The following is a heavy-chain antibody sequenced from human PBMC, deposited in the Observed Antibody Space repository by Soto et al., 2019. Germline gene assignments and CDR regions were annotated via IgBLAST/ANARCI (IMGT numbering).Heavy chain of an antibody. CDR1: GFIFSTYA. CDR3: AKEPVCSGNHDY. CDR2: ISGNGGRT. D-gene: IGHD3-10*02. J-gene: IGHJ4*01. V-gene: IGHV3-23*01. Sequence: EVQLLESGRGLVQPGGSLRLSCTASGFIFSTYAMRCVRKAPGQGLEWFSAISGNGGRTYYVDSVKGRFTISRENAKNTLYLQMIRLRAEDTAISYFAKEPVCSGNHDYWG.